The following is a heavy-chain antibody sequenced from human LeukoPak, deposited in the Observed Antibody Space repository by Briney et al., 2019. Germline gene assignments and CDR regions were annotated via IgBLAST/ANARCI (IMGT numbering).Heavy chain of an antibody. CDR1: GGTFSSYA. CDR2: IIPIFGTA. Sequence: ASVKVSCKASGGTFSSYAISWVRQAPGQGLEWMGGIIPIFGTANYAQKFQGRVTMTRDTSISTAYMELSRLRSDDTAVYYCARVPGIAAAGTDVWGQGTLVTVSS. D-gene: IGHD6-13*01. V-gene: IGHV1-69*05. CDR3: ARVPGIAAAGTDV. J-gene: IGHJ4*02.